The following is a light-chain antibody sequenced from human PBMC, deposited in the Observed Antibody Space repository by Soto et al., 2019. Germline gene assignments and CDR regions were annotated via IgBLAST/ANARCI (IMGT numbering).Light chain of an antibody. CDR1: SSNIGSNT. V-gene: IGLV1-44*01. CDR2: SNN. CDR3: AAWDDSLNGVV. Sequence: QAVVTQPPSASGPPGQRVTLSCSGSSSNIGSNTVNWYQQLPGTAPKLLIYSNNQRPSGVPDRFSGSKSGTSASLAISGLQSEDEADYYCAAWDDSLNGVVFGGGTKLTVL. J-gene: IGLJ2*01.